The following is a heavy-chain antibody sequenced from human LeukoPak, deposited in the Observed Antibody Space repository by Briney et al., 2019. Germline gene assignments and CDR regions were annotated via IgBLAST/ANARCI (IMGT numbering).Heavy chain of an antibody. J-gene: IGHJ3*02. CDR1: GGSFSGYY. CDR3: ARDLVTVTKGFDI. CDR2: INHSGST. V-gene: IGHV4-34*01. Sequence: PSETPSLTCAVYGGSFSGYYWSWIRQPPGKGLEWIGEINHSGSTNYNPSLKSRVTISIDTSKNQFSLKLTSVTAADTAVYYCARDLVTVTKGFDIWGQGTMVSVSS. D-gene: IGHD4-17*01.